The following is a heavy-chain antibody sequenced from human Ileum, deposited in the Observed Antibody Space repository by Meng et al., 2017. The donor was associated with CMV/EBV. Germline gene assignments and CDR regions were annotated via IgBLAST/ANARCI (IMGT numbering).Heavy chain of an antibody. CDR1: GYTYDNYG. J-gene: IGHJ4*02. CDR3: AGGDYGSGTYYQGAFDY. Sequence: QVQLVQAGAGVKKPGASVKVSCKASGYTYDNYGITWVRQAPGQGLEWMGWISVYNGNTKYAQKFQGRVTMTTDTSTTTAYMELRSLRSDDTAVYYCAGGDYGSGTYYQGAFDYWGQGTLVTVSS. D-gene: IGHD3-10*01. CDR2: ISVYNGNT. V-gene: IGHV1-18*04.